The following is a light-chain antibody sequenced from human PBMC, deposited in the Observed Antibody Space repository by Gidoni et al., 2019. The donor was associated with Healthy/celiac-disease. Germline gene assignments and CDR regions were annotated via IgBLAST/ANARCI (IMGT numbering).Light chain of an antibody. CDR2: WAS. J-gene: IGKJ4*01. CDR3: QQYYSTPLT. CDR1: QSVFYSSNNKNY. V-gene: IGKV4-1*01. Sequence: DIVMTQSPHSLSVSLGETATINCKSSQSVFYSSNNKNYLAWYQQKPGQPPKLLIYWASTRESGGPDRFSGSGSGTDFTLTISSLQAEDVAVYYCQQYYSTPLTFGGGTKVEIK.